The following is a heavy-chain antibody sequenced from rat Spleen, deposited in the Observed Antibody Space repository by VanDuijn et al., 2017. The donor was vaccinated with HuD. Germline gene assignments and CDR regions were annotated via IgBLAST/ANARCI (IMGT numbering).Heavy chain of an antibody. CDR1: GFTFNNYW. CDR3: TTDKAAMGYFDY. D-gene: IGHD1-2*01. Sequence: EVQLVESGGGLVQPGRSLKLSCVASGFTFNNYWMTWIRQAPGKGLEWVTSITNTGGSTYYPDSVKGRFTISRDNAKSTLYLQMDSLRSEDTATYYCTTDKAAMGYFDYWGQGVMVTVSS. CDR2: ITNTGGST. J-gene: IGHJ2*01. V-gene: IGHV5-31*01.